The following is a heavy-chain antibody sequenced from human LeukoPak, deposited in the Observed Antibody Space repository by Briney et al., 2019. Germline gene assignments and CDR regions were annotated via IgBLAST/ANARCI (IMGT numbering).Heavy chain of an antibody. Sequence: GGSLRLSCAASGFTFSDYYMSWIRQAPGKGLEWVSYISSSGSTIYYADSVKGRFSISRDNAKNSLYLQMNSLRAEDTAVYYCAKGYCSGGSCSSSFFDYWGQGTLVTVSS. CDR1: GFTFSDYY. CDR2: ISSSGSTI. V-gene: IGHV3-11*01. J-gene: IGHJ4*02. D-gene: IGHD2-15*01. CDR3: AKGYCSGGSCSSSFFDY.